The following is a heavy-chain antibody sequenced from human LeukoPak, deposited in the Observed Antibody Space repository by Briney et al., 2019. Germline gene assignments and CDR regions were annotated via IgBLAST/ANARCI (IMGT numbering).Heavy chain of an antibody. V-gene: IGHV4-39*01. CDR3: ARSLVGATLIDY. J-gene: IGHJ4*02. D-gene: IGHD1-26*01. CDR1: GGSISSYY. CDR2: IYYSGST. Sequence: SETLSLTCTVSGGSISSYYWGWIRQPPGKGLEWIGSIYYSGSTYYNPSLKSRVTISVDTSKNQFSLKLSSVTAADTVVYYCARSLVGATLIDYWGQGTLVTVSS.